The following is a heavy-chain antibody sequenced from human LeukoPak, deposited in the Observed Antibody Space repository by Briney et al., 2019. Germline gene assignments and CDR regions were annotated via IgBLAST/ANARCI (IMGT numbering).Heavy chain of an antibody. CDR2: TRDKPNSYTT. D-gene: IGHD4-17*01. CDR3: ASVTVTTGSYYYYMDV. CDR1: GFTFSDHY. Sequence: GGSLRLSCAASGFTFSDHYMDWVRQAPGKGLEWVGRTRDKPNSYTTEYAASVKGRFTISRDDSKNSLYLQMNSLKTEDTAVYYCASVTVTTGSYYYYMDVWGKGTTVTVSS. J-gene: IGHJ6*03. V-gene: IGHV3-72*01.